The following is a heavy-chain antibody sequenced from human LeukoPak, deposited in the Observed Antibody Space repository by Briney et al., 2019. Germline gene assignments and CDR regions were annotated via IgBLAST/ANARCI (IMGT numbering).Heavy chain of an antibody. V-gene: IGHV3-21*01. Sequence: PGGSLRLSCAASGFTFSSHNINWVRQAPGKGLEWVSSISSTGTYIYYADSVKGRFTISRDNAKNSLYLQMDSLRDEDTAVYYCARGSIATRLTFFEYWGQRTLVTASS. CDR2: ISSTGTYI. J-gene: IGHJ4*02. D-gene: IGHD6-6*01. CDR3: ARGSIATRLTFFEY. CDR1: GFTFSSHN.